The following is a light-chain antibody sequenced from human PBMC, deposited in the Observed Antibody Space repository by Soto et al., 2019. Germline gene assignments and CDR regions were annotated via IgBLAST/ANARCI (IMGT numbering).Light chain of an antibody. V-gene: IGLV1-44*01. J-gene: IGLJ3*02. CDR3: AACDDSLNGWV. CDR1: SSNIGSNT. Sequence: QSVLTQPPSASGTPGQRVTISCSGSSSNIGSNTVNWYQQLPGTAPKLLISSNNQRPSGVPDRFSGSKSGTSASLAISGLQSEDEADYYCAACDDSLNGWVVGGGTKLTGL. CDR2: SNN.